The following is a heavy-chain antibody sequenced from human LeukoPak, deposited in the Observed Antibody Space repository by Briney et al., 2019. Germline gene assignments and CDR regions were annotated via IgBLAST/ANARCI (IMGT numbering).Heavy chain of an antibody. CDR3: ARLGYDGDYSNTFDY. V-gene: IGHV1-69*04. CDR2: IIPILGIA. J-gene: IGHJ4*02. CDR1: GGTFSSYA. D-gene: IGHD4-17*01. Sequence: SVKVSCKASGGTFSSYAISWVRQAPGQGLEWMGRIIPILGIANYAQKFQGRVTITADKSTSTAYMELSSLRSEDTAVYYCARLGYDGDYSNTFDYCGQGTQVTVSS.